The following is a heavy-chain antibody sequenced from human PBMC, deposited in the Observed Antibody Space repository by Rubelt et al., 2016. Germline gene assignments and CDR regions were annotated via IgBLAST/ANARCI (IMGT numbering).Heavy chain of an antibody. V-gene: IGHV3-23*01. Sequence: GGSLRLSCAASGLTFGSYAIHWVRQAPGKGLEWVSAISGRGVSTYYADSVKGRFTISRDNSKNTLYLQMNSLRAEDTAVYYCAKDVSGGYTGRLDYWGQGTLVTVSS. J-gene: IGHJ4*02. D-gene: IGHD5-12*01. CDR1: GLTFGSYA. CDR3: AKDVSGGYTGRLDY. CDR2: ISGRGVST.